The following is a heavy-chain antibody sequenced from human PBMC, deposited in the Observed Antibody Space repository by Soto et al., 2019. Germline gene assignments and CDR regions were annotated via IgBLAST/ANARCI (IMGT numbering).Heavy chain of an antibody. CDR3: ARLRDGYNYFDY. CDR2: INHSGSS. J-gene: IGHJ4*02. Sequence: AETLSLTCAVYGGSFSGYYWXWIRQPPGKGLEWIGEINHSGSSNYNPSLKSRVTISEDTSKNQFSLKLSSVTAADTAVYYCARLRDGYNYFDYWGQGTLVTVSS. CDR1: GGSFSGYY. D-gene: IGHD5-18*01. V-gene: IGHV4-34*01.